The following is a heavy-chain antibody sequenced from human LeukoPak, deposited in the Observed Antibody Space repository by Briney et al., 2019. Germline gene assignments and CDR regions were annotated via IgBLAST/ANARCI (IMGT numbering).Heavy chain of an antibody. D-gene: IGHD3-22*01. J-gene: IGHJ4*02. CDR3: ARRGTYYYDSSGPNEGFDY. CDR2: INPSGGST. CDR1: GYTFTSSY. Sequence: ASVKVSCKASGYTFTSSYMHWVRQAPGQGLEWMGIINPSGGSTSYAQKFQGRVTMTRDMSTSTVYMELSSLRSEDTAVYYCARRGTYYYDSSGPNEGFDYWGQGTLVTVSS. V-gene: IGHV1-46*01.